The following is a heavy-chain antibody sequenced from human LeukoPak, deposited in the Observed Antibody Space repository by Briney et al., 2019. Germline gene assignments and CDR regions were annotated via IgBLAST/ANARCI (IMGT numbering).Heavy chain of an antibody. CDR1: GFTFSSYS. V-gene: IGHV3-21*01. CDR3: ARVALVVVAATDDAFDI. CDR2: ISSSSSYI. D-gene: IGHD2-15*01. Sequence: GGSLRLSCAASGFTFSSYSMNWVRQAPGKGLEWVSSISSSSSYIYYADSVKGRFTISRDNAKNSLYLQMNSLRAEDTAVYYCARVALVVVAATDDAFDIWGQGTMVTVSS. J-gene: IGHJ3*02.